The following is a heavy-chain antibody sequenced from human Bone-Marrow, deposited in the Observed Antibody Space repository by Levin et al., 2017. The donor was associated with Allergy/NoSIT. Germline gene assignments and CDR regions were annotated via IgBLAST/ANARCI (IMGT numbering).Heavy chain of an antibody. CDR1: GGSISSSNW. J-gene: IGHJ4*02. Sequence: SGGSLRLSCAVSGGSISSSNWWSWVRQPPGKGLEWIGEIYHSGSTNYNPSLKSRVTISVDKSKNQFSLKLSSVTAADTAVYYCASAVVPARTTDFDYWGQGTLVTVSS. CDR2: IYHSGST. CDR3: ASAVVPARTTDFDY. D-gene: IGHD2-2*01. V-gene: IGHV4-4*02.